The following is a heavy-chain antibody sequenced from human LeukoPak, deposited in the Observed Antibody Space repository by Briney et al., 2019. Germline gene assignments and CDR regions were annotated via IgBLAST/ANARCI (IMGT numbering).Heavy chain of an antibody. D-gene: IGHD6-6*01. CDR1: GYTFTGYY. V-gene: IGHV1-2*02. CDR3: ARDLGVTVRPFSLFY. J-gene: IGHJ4*02. CDR2: INPNSGGT. Sequence: ASVKVSCKASGYTFTGYYMHWVRQAPGQGLEWMGWINPNSGGTNYAQKFQGRVTMTRDTSISTAYMELSRLRPDDTAVYYCARDLGVTVRPFSLFYWGQGTLVTVSS.